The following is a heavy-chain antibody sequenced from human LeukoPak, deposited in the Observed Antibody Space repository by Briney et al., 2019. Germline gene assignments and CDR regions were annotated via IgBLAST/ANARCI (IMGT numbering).Heavy chain of an antibody. J-gene: IGHJ4*02. D-gene: IGHD5-18*01. CDR1: GYSFTSYW. Sequence: RGESLKISCKGSGYSFTSYWIAWVRQVPGKGLEWMGYIYPGGSDTRYSPSFQGQVTISADRSISTAYLQWSSLKASDTAMYYCARLGAGGYGNLDYWGQGTLVTVSS. V-gene: IGHV5-51*01. CDR2: IYPGGSDT. CDR3: ARLGAGGYGNLDY.